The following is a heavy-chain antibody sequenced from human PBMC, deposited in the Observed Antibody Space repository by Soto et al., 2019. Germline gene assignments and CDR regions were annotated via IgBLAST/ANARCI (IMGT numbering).Heavy chain of an antibody. CDR1: GFTFSTYC. CDR3: ARLYPGSGWPYHYYGMDV. V-gene: IGHV3-7*01. CDR2: IKQDGGDT. J-gene: IGHJ6*02. Sequence: HPXESLSLSFAASGFTFSTYCMSWVRQAPGKGLEWVANIKQDGGDTYYVDSVKGRFTISRDNAENSLYLQMNSLRAEDTAVYYCARLYPGSGWPYHYYGMDVWGQGTTVTVSS. D-gene: IGHD6-19*01.